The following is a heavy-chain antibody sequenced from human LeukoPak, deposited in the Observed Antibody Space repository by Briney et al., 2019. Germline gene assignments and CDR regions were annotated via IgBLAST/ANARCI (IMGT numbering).Heavy chain of an antibody. V-gene: IGHV4-4*07. CDR2: IYTSGGT. D-gene: IGHD3-10*01. CDR1: GGSLSSYY. CDR3: ASSDLEWGFGEFPFDY. J-gene: IGHJ4*02. Sequence: SETLSLTCAVSGGSLSSYYWSWVRQPAGKGLECSGRIYTSGGTNYNPSLKSRVPMSVDTSKNQFSLKLRSVTAADTAVYYCASSDLEWGFGEFPFDYWGQGTLVTVSS.